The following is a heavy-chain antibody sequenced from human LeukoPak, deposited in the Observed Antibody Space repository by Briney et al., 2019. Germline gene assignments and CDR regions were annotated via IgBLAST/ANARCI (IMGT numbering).Heavy chain of an antibody. CDR3: AGELPNALTAAGTYFDY. V-gene: IGHV4-39*07. CDR1: GGSISSSSYY. Sequence: SETLSLTCTVSGGSISSSSYYWGWIRQPPGKGLEWIGSIYYSGSTYYNPSLKSRVTISVDTSKNQFSLKLSSVTAADTALYYCAGELPNALTAAGTYFDYXGQGTXVTVSS. CDR2: IYYSGST. J-gene: IGHJ4*02. D-gene: IGHD6-13*01.